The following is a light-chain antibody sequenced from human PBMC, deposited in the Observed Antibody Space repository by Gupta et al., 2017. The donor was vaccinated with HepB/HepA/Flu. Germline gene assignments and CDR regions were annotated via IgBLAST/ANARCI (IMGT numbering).Light chain of an antibody. CDR2: GNS. CDR3: QSYDSSLSAWV. Sequence: QSVLTQPPSVSGAPGQRVPFSCTGSSSNIGAGYDVHWYQHLPGTAPKLLIYGNSNRPSGVPDRFSGSKAGTSASLAITGLQAEDEADYYCQSYDSSLSAWVFGGGTKLTVL. J-gene: IGLJ3*02. V-gene: IGLV1-40*01. CDR1: SSNIGAGYD.